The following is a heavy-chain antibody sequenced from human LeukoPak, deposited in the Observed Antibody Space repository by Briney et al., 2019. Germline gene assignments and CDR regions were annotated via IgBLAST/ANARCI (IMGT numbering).Heavy chain of an antibody. CDR1: GGSFSDYR. V-gene: IGHV4-34*01. J-gene: IGHJ5*02. CDR3: ARGHISMDPQIVWTGYYRTDWFDP. D-gene: IGHD3/OR15-3a*01. CDR2: VNHHGRT. Sequence: SETLSLTCAVYGGSFSDYRWSWIRQPPGKGLQWVGEVNHHGRTDYSPSLTSRVTISVDTSRSQFYLKLTSVTAADTAVYFCARGHISMDPQIVWTGYYRTDWFDPWGQGTLVTVSS.